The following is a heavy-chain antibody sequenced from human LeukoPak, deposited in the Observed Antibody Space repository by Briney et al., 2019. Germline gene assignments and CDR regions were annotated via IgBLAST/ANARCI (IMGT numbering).Heavy chain of an antibody. Sequence: GGSLRLSCAASGFTFSDYYLTWIRQAPGEGLECVSYISISDSTSGRVTEYADSVRGRFTISRDNAKKSLHLQMNRLRAEDTAVYYCARGGGSSPYCYYGMDVWGQGTTVTVSS. V-gene: IGHV3-11*01. D-gene: IGHD2-15*01. CDR1: GFTFSDYY. CDR3: ARGGGSSPYCYYGMDV. J-gene: IGHJ6*02. CDR2: ISISDSTSGRVT.